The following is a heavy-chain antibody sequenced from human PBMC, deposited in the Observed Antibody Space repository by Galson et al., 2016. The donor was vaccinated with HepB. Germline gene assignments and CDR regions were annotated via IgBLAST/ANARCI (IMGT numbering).Heavy chain of an antibody. CDR3: VSGYTSGG. CDR2: VDRGGSGK. Sequence: SLRLSCAASGFVFSDFYLAWVRQVPGKGLEWVASVDRGGSGKYYVDSAKGRFTIFRDNAQNSVFLQMSSLRVEDKALYYCVSGYTSGGWGQGTMVTVSS. V-gene: IGHV3-7*01. J-gene: IGHJ3*01. D-gene: IGHD6-19*01. CDR1: GFVFSDFY.